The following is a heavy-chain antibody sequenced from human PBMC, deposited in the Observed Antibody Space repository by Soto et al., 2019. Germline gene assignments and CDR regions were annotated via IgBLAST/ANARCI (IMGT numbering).Heavy chain of an antibody. CDR2: IYHSGTT. D-gene: IGHD6-19*01. CDR1: GGSISNNYW. CDR3: ASRVDGSGSFGS. Sequence: QVQLQESGPGLVKPSGTLSLTCGVSGGSISNNYWWTWVRQSPGKGLEWIEEIYHSGTTNYNPSLKSQVTISVDMSKNHFSLKLTSVTAADTAVYYCASRVDGSGSFGSWGQGNLVTVSS. V-gene: IGHV4-4*02. J-gene: IGHJ5*02.